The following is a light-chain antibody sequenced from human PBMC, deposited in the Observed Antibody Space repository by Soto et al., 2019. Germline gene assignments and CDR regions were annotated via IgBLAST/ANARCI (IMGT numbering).Light chain of an antibody. J-gene: IGKJ1*01. CDR1: QTVSSSY. CDR2: GAS. Sequence: EIVLTQSPGTLPLSPGERATLSCRASQTVSSSYLGWYQQKPGQAPRLLIYGASSRAAGIPDRFSGSGSGTDFSLTISRLEPEDIAVYYCQQYGSSPWTFGQGTKVEIK. CDR3: QQYGSSPWT. V-gene: IGKV3-20*01.